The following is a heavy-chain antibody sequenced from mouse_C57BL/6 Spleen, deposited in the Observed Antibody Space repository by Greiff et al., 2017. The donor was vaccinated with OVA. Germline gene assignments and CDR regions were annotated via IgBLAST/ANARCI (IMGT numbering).Heavy chain of an antibody. CDR3: ARGVITTVVAGHYFDY. CDR2: ISYSGST. Sequence: DVKLQESGPGMVKPSQSLSLPCTVTGYSITSGYDWHWIRHFPGNKLEWMGYISYSGSTNYNPSLKSRISITHDTSKNHFFLKLNSVTTEDTATYYCARGVITTVVAGHYFDYWGQGTTLTVSS. D-gene: IGHD1-1*01. V-gene: IGHV3-1*01. J-gene: IGHJ2*01. CDR1: GYSITSGYD.